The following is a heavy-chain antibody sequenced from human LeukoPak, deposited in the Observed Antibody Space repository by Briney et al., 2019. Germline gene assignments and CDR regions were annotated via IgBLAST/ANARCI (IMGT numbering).Heavy chain of an antibody. CDR3: AKGASGDYYDSSGYCGY. V-gene: IGHV3-23*01. Sequence: GGSLRLSCAASGFTFSSYAMSWVRQAPGKGLEWVSAISGSGGSTYYADSVKGRFTNSRDNSKNTLYLQMNSLRAEDTAVYYCAKGASGDYYDSSGYCGYWGQGTLVTVSS. D-gene: IGHD3-22*01. CDR2: ISGSGGST. CDR1: GFTFSSYA. J-gene: IGHJ4*02.